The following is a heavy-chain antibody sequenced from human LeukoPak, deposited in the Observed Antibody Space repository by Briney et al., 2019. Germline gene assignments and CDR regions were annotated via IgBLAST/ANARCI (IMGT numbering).Heavy chain of an antibody. CDR1: GGSISSYY. CDR3: ARVSGYDWESFYDY. V-gene: IGHV4-59*01. D-gene: IGHD5-12*01. CDR2: IYYSGST. J-gene: IGHJ4*02. Sequence: SETLSLTCTVSGGSISSYYWSWIRQPPGKGLEWIGYIYYSGSTNYNPSLKSRVTISVDTSKNQFSLKPNSVTAADTAVYYCARVSGYDWESFYDYRGQGTLVTVSS.